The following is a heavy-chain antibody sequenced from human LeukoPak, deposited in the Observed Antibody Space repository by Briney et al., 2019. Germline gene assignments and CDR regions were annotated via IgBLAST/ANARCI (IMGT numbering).Heavy chain of an antibody. J-gene: IGHJ4*02. CDR2: ISSSGSTI. D-gene: IGHD3-10*01. V-gene: IGHV3-11*01. CDR1: GFTFSDYY. CDR3: ARALGSGSYDY. Sequence: GGSLRLSCAASGFTFSDYYMSWIRQAPGKGLEWVSYISSSGSTIYYADSVKGRFTISRDNSKNTLYLQMNSLRAEDTAVYYCARALGSGSYDYWGQGTLVTVSS.